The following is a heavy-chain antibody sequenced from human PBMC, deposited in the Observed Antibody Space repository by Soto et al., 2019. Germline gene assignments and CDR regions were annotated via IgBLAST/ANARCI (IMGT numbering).Heavy chain of an antibody. D-gene: IGHD3-22*01. Sequence: GASVKVSCKASGYTFTSYDINWVRQATGQGLEWMGWMNPNSGNTGYAQKFQGRVTMTRNTSISTAYMELSSLRSEDTAVYYCAREGRHSSGYYNYYYYGMDVWGQGTTVTVSS. J-gene: IGHJ6*02. V-gene: IGHV1-8*01. CDR2: MNPNSGNT. CDR3: AREGRHSSGYYNYYYYGMDV. CDR1: GYTFTSYD.